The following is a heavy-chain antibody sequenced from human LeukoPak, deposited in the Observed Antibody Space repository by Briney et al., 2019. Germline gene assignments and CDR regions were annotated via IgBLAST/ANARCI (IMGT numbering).Heavy chain of an antibody. J-gene: IGHJ4*02. D-gene: IGHD1-26*01. CDR2: INHSGST. V-gene: IGHV4-34*01. CDR3: ARESGSHDY. Sequence: SETLSLTCAVYGGSFSGYYWSWIRQPPGKGLEWIGEINHSGSTIYNPSLKSRVTISVDTSKNQFSLRLSSVTAADTAVYYCARESGSHDYWGQGTLVTVSS. CDR1: GGSFSGYY.